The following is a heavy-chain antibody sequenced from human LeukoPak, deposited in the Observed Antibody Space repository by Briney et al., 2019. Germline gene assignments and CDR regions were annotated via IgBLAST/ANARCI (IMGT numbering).Heavy chain of an antibody. D-gene: IGHD2/OR15-2a*01. CDR1: GGSISSSSYY. V-gene: IGHV4-39*01. Sequence: PSETLSLTCTVSGGSISSSSYYWGWLRQPPGKGLEWIGSTHYTGTTYYNLSLRSRVTISVDTSKNQFSLKLSSVTAADTTVYYCARHNIGERAFDIWGQGTMVTVSS. CDR3: ARHNIGERAFDI. CDR2: THYTGTT. J-gene: IGHJ3*02.